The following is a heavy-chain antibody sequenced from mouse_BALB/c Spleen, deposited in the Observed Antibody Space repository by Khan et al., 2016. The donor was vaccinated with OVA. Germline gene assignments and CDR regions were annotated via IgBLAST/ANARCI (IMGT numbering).Heavy chain of an antibody. Sequence: QMQLEGSGPGLVAPSQSLSITCTISGFSLTNYGIHWVRQPPGKGLEWLVVIWSDGSTTYNSALKSRLTISKDNSKSQVFLKMNSLQTDDTAMYFCARQPYYHYNIMDYWGQGTSVTVSS. J-gene: IGHJ4*01. CDR3: ARQPYYHYNIMDY. CDR1: GFSLTNYG. CDR2: IWSDGST. D-gene: IGHD2-10*01. V-gene: IGHV2-6-1*01.